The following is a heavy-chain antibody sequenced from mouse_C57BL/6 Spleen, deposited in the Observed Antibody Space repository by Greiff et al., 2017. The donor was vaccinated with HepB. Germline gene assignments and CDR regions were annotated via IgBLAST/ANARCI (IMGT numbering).Heavy chain of an antibody. D-gene: IGHD2-3*01. Sequence: EVKLQQSGPGLVKPSQSLSLTCSVTGYSITSGYYWNWIRQFPGNKLEWMGYISYDGSNNYNPSLKNRISITRDTSKNQIFLKLNSVTTEDTATYYCARDRDGLFDYWGQGTTLTVSS. CDR3: ARDRDGLFDY. CDR1: GYSITSGYY. V-gene: IGHV3-6*01. J-gene: IGHJ2*01. CDR2: ISYDGSN.